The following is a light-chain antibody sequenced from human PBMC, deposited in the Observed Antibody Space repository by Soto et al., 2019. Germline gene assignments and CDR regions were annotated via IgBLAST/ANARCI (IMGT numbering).Light chain of an antibody. CDR1: SSDVGGYNY. J-gene: IGLJ1*01. CDR3: SSYTSSTAYV. V-gene: IGLV2-14*01. Sequence: QPALTQPASVSGSPGQSITISCTGTSSDVGGYNYVSWYQLHPGKAPKLMVYEVSNRPSGVSNRFSGSKSGNTASLTISGLQAEDEADYYCSSYTSSTAYVFGTGTKATVL. CDR2: EVS.